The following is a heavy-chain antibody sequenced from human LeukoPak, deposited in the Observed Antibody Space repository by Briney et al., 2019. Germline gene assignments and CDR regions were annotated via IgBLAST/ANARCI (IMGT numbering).Heavy chain of an antibody. CDR3: ARYYYGSGKDWFDP. V-gene: IGHV1-69*01. D-gene: IGHD3-10*01. CDR1: GGTFSSYA. J-gene: IGHJ5*02. CDR2: IIPIFGTA. Sequence: GSSVKVSCKASGGTFSSYAISWVRQAPGQGLEWMGGIIPIFGTANYAQKFQGRVTITAGESTSTAYMELSSLRSEDTAVYYCARYYYGSGKDWFDPWGQGTLVTVSS.